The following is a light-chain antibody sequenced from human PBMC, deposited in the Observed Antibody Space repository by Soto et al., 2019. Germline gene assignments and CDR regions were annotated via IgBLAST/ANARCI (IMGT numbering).Light chain of an antibody. CDR2: GIS. V-gene: IGKV3-20*01. J-gene: IGKJ5*01. CDR3: QQHGQWPIT. Sequence: EIVLTQSPVSLSLSPGERAALSCRSSQSISSSYLAWYQQKPGQAPRLLIYGISKRATDIPDRFSGSGSGTEFTLTISSLQPEHFATYYCQQHGQWPITFGQGTQLEIK. CDR1: QSISSSY.